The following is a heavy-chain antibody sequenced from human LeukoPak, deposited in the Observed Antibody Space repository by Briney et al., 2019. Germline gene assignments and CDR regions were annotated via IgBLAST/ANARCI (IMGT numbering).Heavy chain of an antibody. J-gene: IGHJ4*02. CDR1: GGTFSSYA. D-gene: IGHD4-23*01. CDR2: IIPIFGTA. Sequence: SSVKVSCKASGGTFSSYAISWVRQAPGQGLEWMGRIIPIFGTANYAQKFQGRVMITTDESTSTAYMELSSLRSEDTAVYYCARGDYGGNPDYWGQGTLVTVSS. CDR3: ARGDYGGNPDY. V-gene: IGHV1-69*05.